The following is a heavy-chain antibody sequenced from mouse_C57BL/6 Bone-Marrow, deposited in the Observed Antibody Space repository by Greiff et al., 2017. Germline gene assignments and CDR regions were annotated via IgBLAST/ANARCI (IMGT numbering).Heavy chain of an antibody. D-gene: IGHD2-1*01. Sequence: QVQLKQSGAELVKPGASVKLSCKASGYTFTEYTIHWVKQRSGQGLEWIGWFYPGSGSIKYNEKFKDKATLTADKSSSTVYMELSRLTSEDSAVYFCARHEEASPTIYYGNGFAYWGQGTLVTVSA. CDR2: FYPGSGSI. CDR3: ARHEEASPTIYYGNGFAY. V-gene: IGHV1-62-2*01. CDR1: GYTFTEYT. J-gene: IGHJ3*01.